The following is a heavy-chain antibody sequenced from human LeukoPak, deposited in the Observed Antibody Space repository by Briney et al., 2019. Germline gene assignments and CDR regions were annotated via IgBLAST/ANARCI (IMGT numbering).Heavy chain of an antibody. Sequence: GASVKVSCKASGYTFTSYGISWVRQAPGQGLEWMGWISAYNGNTNYAQKLQGRVTMTTDTSTSTAYMELRSLRSDDTAVYYCARAYCSGGSCYPYFDYWGQGTLVTVSS. V-gene: IGHV1-18*01. CDR1: GYTFTSYG. CDR3: ARAYCSGGSCYPYFDY. J-gene: IGHJ4*02. CDR2: ISAYNGNT. D-gene: IGHD2-15*01.